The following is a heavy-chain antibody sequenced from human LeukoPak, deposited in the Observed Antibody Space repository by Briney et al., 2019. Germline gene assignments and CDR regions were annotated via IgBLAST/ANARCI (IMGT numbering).Heavy chain of an antibody. CDR3: AKATYYDILTGHSSSWYIDY. Sequence: TGGSLRFSGAASGFTFDDYAMPWVGQAPGKGLEWVSGIGWNSGSIGYADSVKGRFTISRDNAKNSLYLQMNSLRAEDTALYYCAKATYYDILTGHSSSWYIDYWGQGTLVTVSS. CDR2: IGWNSGSI. V-gene: IGHV3-9*01. J-gene: IGHJ4*02. CDR1: GFTFDDYA. D-gene: IGHD3-9*01.